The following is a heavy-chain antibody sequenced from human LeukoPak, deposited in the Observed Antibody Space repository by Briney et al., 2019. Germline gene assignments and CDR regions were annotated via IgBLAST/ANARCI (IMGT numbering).Heavy chain of an antibody. V-gene: IGHV3-23*01. CDR3: AKISGYFDY. D-gene: IGHD3-10*01. J-gene: IGHJ4*02. Sequence: GGSLRLSCAASGFTFSNYALSWVRQAPGRGLEWVSAITDSGGSTYYADSVKGRFTISRDNSKNTLFLQMTSLRAEDTALYYCAKISGYFDYWGRGTLVTVSS. CDR2: ITDSGGST. CDR1: GFTFSNYA.